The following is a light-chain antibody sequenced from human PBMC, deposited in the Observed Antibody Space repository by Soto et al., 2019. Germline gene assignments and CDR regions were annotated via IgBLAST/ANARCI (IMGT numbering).Light chain of an antibody. J-gene: IGKJ4*01. V-gene: IGKV1-33*01. Sequence: DIRMTQSPSSLSSSLGDRVTITFQASQDISNYLNWYQQKPGKAPRLLIYDASNLETGVPSRFSGSGSGTDFTFTISSLQPEDIATYYCQQYDNLPVTFGGGTKVDIK. CDR3: QQYDNLPVT. CDR1: QDISNY. CDR2: DAS.